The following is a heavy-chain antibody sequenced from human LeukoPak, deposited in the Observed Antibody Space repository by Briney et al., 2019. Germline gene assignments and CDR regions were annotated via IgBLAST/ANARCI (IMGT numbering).Heavy chain of an antibody. CDR2: INHSGST. CDR3: AKDHRGYSYGTYFDY. V-gene: IGHV4-34*01. Sequence: SETLSLTCAVYGGSFSGYYWSWIRQPPGKGLEWIGEINHSGSTNYNPSLKSRVTISVDTSKNQFSLKLSSVTAADTAVYYCAKDHRGYSYGTYFDYWGQGTLVTVSS. J-gene: IGHJ4*02. CDR1: GGSFSGYY. D-gene: IGHD5-18*01.